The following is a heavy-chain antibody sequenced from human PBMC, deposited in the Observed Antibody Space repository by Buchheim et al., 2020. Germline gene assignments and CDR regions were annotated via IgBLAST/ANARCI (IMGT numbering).Heavy chain of an antibody. J-gene: IGHJ4*02. CDR3: AKEEVPNDY. Sequence: EAQLLESGGGLVQPGGSLRLSCAVSGFTFSNSAMTWVRQAPGKGLEWVSAISRSGDTTYYAESVMGRFTISRDTSKNTLYPQMNSLRVDDTAVYYCAKEEVPNDYWGLGT. V-gene: IGHV3-23*01. CDR2: ISRSGDTT. CDR1: GFTFSNSA.